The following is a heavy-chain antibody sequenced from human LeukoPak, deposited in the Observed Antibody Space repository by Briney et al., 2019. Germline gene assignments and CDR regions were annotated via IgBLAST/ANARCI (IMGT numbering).Heavy chain of an antibody. V-gene: IGHV4-4*07. Sequence: SETLSLTCTVSGGSISSYYWSWIRPPAGKGLEWIGRIYTSGSTNYNPSLKSRVTMSVDTSKNQFSLKLSSVTAADTAVYYCARDGRVRGRKKFYYYYYMDVWGKGTTVTISS. J-gene: IGHJ6*03. CDR2: IYTSGST. D-gene: IGHD3-16*01. CDR1: GGSISSYY. CDR3: ARDGRVRGRKKFYYYYYMDV.